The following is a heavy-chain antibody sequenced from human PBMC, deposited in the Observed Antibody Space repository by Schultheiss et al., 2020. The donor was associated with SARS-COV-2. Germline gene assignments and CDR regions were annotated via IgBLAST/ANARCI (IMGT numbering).Heavy chain of an antibody. V-gene: IGHV3-74*01. CDR2: INSDGSST. CDR1: GFTFSSYS. CDR3: ARVRHPSRGARYYYGMDV. J-gene: IGHJ6*02. D-gene: IGHD1-26*01. Sequence: GESLKISCAASGFTFSSYSMNWVRQAPGKGLVWVSRINSDGSSTSYADSVKGRFTISRDNSKNTLYLQMNSLRAEDTAVYYCARVRHPSRGARYYYGMDVWGQGTTVTVSS.